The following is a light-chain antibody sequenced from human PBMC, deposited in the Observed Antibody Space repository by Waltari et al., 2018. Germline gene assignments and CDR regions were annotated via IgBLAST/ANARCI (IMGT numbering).Light chain of an antibody. CDR2: WAS. Sequence: DIVMTQSPDSLAVSLGERATIPCKSIQSVLYSSNSKDYLAWYQQKPGQPPKLLIYWASTRESGVPDRFSGSGSGTDFTLTISSLQAEDVAVYYCQQYCTIPITFGQGTRLEIK. J-gene: IGKJ5*01. CDR1: QSVLYSSNSKDY. CDR3: QQYCTIPIT. V-gene: IGKV4-1*01.